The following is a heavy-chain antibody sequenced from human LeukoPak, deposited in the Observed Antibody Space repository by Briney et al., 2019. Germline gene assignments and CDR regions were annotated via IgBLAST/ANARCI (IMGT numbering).Heavy chain of an antibody. V-gene: IGHV4-4*07. CDR1: GVAPSILS. D-gene: IGHD3-22*01. CDR3: ASTDYYDSCGSHPHHAFDI. CDR2: TSTSGRA. J-gene: IGHJ3*02. Sequence: SQTLPLTCTLSGVAPSILSRGWIRPPAEEGRGWIGRTSTSGRANYNTTPKRVVTISVDTPQKQLSLKLSSVNAADTAVYYCASTDYYDSCGSHPHHAFDIWGQGTMVTVSS.